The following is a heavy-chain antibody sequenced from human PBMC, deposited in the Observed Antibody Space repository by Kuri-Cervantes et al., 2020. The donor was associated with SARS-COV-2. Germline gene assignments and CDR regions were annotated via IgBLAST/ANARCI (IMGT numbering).Heavy chain of an antibody. CDR3: AKRRSYCGGGSCSFGAFDI. J-gene: IGHJ3*02. CDR2: IDATSSHV. CDR1: GFTFSTYS. Sequence: GGSLRLSCTASGFTFSTYSMTWVRQAPGKGLEWVSSIDATSSHVFYADSMKGRFTISRDNSKITLYLQMNSLRAEDTAVYYCAKRRSYCGGGSCSFGAFDIWGQGTMVTVSS. D-gene: IGHD2-15*01. V-gene: IGHV3-21*04.